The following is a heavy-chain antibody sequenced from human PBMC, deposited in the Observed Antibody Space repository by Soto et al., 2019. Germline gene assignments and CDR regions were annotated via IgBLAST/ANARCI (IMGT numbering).Heavy chain of an antibody. CDR3: ARGPPHHY. Sequence: QLQLQESGSGLVKPSQTLSLTCAVSGGSRNSGGYSWSWIRQPPGKGLEWIGYIYHSGNTYYNPSLKSRVTISVDWSKNQFSLTLSSVTAADTAVYYCARGPPHHYWGQGTLVTVSS. V-gene: IGHV4-30-2*01. J-gene: IGHJ4*02. CDR2: IYHSGNT. CDR1: GGSRNSGGYS.